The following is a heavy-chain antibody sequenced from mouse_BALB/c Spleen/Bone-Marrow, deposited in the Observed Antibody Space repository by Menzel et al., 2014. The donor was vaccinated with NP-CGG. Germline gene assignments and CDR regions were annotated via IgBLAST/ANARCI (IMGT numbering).Heavy chain of an antibody. Sequence: VQLQESGAELVKPGASVKLSCKASGYSFTSYWMHWVKQRPGQGLEWIGMIDPSDSETRSNQKFKDKATLTVDKSSSTAYVQLSSPTSEDSAVYYCASPSDGNPFAYWGQGTLVTVSA. CDR2: IDPSDSET. CDR1: GYSFTSYW. V-gene: IGHV1-74*01. CDR3: ASPSDGNPFAY. D-gene: IGHD2-1*01. J-gene: IGHJ3*01.